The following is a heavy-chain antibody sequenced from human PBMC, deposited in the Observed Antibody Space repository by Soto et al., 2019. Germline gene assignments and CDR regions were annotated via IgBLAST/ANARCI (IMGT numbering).Heavy chain of an antibody. D-gene: IGHD2-15*01. CDR3: ARDSAYSFDY. Sequence: EVQLVESGGGLVQPGGSPRLSCTASGFTFSDYSMNWVRQAPGKGLEWASYIGTSTSTVYYADSVEGRFSISRDNAKNSLYLQMDSLRAEDTAVYYCARDSAYSFDYWGQGILVTVSP. J-gene: IGHJ4*02. CDR1: GFTFSDYS. V-gene: IGHV3-48*01. CDR2: IGTSTSTV.